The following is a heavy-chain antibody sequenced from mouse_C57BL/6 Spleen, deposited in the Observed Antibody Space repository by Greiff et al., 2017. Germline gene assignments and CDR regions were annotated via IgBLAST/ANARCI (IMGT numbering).Heavy chain of an antibody. CDR2: ISSGGSYT. Sequence: EVKVVESGGDLVKPGGSLKLSCAASGFTFSSYGMYWVRQTPDKRLEWVATISSGGSYTYYPDSVKGRFTIARDNAKNTLYLQMSSRKYEDTARYYYARREGYYGSSTYITMRPDHNAMDYWGQGTSVTVSS. J-gene: IGHJ4*01. V-gene: IGHV5-6*02. D-gene: IGHD1-1*01. CDR1: GFTFSSYG. CDR3: ARREGYYGSSTYITMRPDHNAMDY.